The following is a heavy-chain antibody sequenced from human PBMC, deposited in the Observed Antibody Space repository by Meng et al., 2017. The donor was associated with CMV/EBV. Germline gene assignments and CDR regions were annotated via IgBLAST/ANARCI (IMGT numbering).Heavy chain of an antibody. CDR3: ARHSAPNVAASGVIYFDY. CDR2: IYPGDSDT. CDR1: GYTFTNYW. Sequence: GESLKISCEVSGYTFTNYWIGWVRQMPGKGLEWLAIIYPGDSDTRYSPSFQGQVTISADKSISTAYLQWSSLKASDTAIYYCARHSAPNVAASGVIYFDYWGQGTLVTVSS. J-gene: IGHJ4*02. D-gene: IGHD6-13*01. V-gene: IGHV5-51*01.